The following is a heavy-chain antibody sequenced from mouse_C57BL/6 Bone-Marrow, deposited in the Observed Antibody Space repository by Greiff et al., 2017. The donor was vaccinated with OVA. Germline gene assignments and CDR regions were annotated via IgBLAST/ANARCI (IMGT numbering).Heavy chain of an antibody. CDR2: ISDGGSYT. CDR1: GFTFSSYA. D-gene: IGHD1-1*01. Sequence: EVQLQQSGGGLVKPGGSLKLSCAASGFTFSSYAMSWVRQTPEKRLEWVATISDGGSYTYYPDNVKGRFTISRDNAKNNLYLQMSHLKSEDTAMYYCARGGSYYGSYYFDYWGQGTTLTVSS. J-gene: IGHJ2*01. CDR3: ARGGSYYGSYYFDY. V-gene: IGHV5-4*01.